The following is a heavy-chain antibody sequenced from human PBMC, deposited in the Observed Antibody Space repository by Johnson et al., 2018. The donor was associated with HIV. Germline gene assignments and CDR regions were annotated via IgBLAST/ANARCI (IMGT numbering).Heavy chain of an antibody. J-gene: IGHJ3*02. CDR1: GFTFSSYW. Sequence: VQLVESGGGLVQPGGSLRLSCAASGFTFSSYWMSWVRQAPGKGLEWVANIKQDGSEKYYADSGKGRFTISRDNSKNTLYLQMNSLRAEDTAIYYCAKDRSPYSRVSLGGIWGQGTMVTVSS. V-gene: IGHV3-7*01. CDR3: AKDRSPYSRVSLGGI. D-gene: IGHD1-26*01. CDR2: IKQDGSEK.